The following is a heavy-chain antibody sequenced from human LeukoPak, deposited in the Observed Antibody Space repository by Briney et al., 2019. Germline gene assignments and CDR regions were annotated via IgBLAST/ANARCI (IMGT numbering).Heavy chain of an antibody. CDR1: GGSISSGDYY. CDR2: IYYSGST. J-gene: IGHJ6*02. Sequence: SETLSLTCTVSGGSISSGDYYWSWIRQPPGKGLEWIGYIYYSGSTYYNPSLKSRVTISVDTSKNQFSLKLSSVTAADTAVYYCARGGYSYARYGMDVWGQGTTVTVSS. V-gene: IGHV4-30-4*01. CDR3: ARGGYSYARYGMDV. D-gene: IGHD5-18*01.